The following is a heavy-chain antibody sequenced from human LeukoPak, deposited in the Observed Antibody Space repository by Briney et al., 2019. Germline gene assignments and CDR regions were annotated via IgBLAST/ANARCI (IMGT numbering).Heavy chain of an antibody. Sequence: GGSLRLSCAASGFTLSSNYMTWVRQAPGKGLAWVSVIYSGGSTYYADSVKGRFTISRDNSKNTLYLHMNSLRAEDTAVYYCARGGGSPYYYYGMDVWGQGTTVTVSS. V-gene: IGHV3-53*01. J-gene: IGHJ6*02. CDR1: GFTLSSNY. CDR2: IYSGGST. CDR3: ARGGGSPYYYYGMDV. D-gene: IGHD1-26*01.